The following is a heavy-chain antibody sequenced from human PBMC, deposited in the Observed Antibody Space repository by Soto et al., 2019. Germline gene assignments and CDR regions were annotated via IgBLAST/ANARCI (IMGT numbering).Heavy chain of an antibody. V-gene: IGHV1-69*18. J-gene: IGHJ4*02. CDR3: ARDRALRGFDY. CDR1: GDDFRNNA. Sequence: QVQLVQSGAEVKKPGSSVKVSCKASGDDFRNNAISWVRQAPGQGLEWMGTILPVLGTTNYVQNFKGRVTFTTDDSAGTAYMELRGLRSDDTAVYYCARDRALRGFDYWGQGTLITVSS. CDR2: ILPVLGTT.